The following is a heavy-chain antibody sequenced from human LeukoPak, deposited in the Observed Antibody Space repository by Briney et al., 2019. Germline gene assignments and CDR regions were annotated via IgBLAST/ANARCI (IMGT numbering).Heavy chain of an antibody. CDR1: GFTFSSNG. J-gene: IGHJ3*02. CDR2: IRYDGSNE. CDR3: APPLSDTFHI. D-gene: IGHD2-21*02. V-gene: IGHV3-30*02. Sequence: PGGSLRLSCAASGFTFSSNGMHWFRQAPGKGLEWVAFIRYDGSNEYYADAVKGRFTISRDNSKNTLYLQMSSLRPEDTAVYYCAPPLSDTFHIWGQGTMVTVS.